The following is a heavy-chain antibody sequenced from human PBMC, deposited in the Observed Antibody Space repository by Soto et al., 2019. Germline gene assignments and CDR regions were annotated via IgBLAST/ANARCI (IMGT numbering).Heavy chain of an antibody. CDR3: ALNPDYYDSSGPIDY. D-gene: IGHD3-22*01. Sequence: GGSLRLSCAASGFTFSSYAMSWVRQAPGKGLEWVSAISGSGGSTYYADSVKGRFTISRDNSKNTLYLQMNSLRAEDTAVYYCALNPDYYDSSGPIDYWGQGTLVTV. V-gene: IGHV3-23*01. CDR2: ISGSGGST. J-gene: IGHJ4*02. CDR1: GFTFSSYA.